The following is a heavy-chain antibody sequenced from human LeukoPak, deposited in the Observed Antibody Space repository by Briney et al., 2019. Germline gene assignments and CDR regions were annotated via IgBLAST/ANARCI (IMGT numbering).Heavy chain of an antibody. Sequence: GGSLRLSCAASGFTFSSYAMSWARQAPGKGLEWVSAISGSGGSTYYADSVKGRFTISRDNSKNTLYLQMNSLRAEDTAVYYCAKDPGEQHPAEYFQHWGQGTLVTVSS. CDR2: ISGSGGST. D-gene: IGHD3-10*01. CDR3: AKDPGEQHPAEYFQH. J-gene: IGHJ1*01. V-gene: IGHV3-23*01. CDR1: GFTFSSYA.